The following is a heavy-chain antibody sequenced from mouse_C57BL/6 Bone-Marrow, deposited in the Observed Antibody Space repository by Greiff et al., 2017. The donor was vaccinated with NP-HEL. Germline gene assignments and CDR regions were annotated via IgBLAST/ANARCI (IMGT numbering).Heavy chain of an antibody. D-gene: IGHD1-1*01. Sequence: QVQLQQSGAELARPGASVKLSCKASGYSFTSYGISWVQQSTGQGLEWIGEIYPRSGNTYYNAKFKGKATLTADKSTSTAYMVLRILTSEDSAVYFCAIITRRGYAMDYWGQGTSVTVSS. CDR1: GYSFTSYG. CDR2: IYPRSGNT. J-gene: IGHJ4*01. CDR3: AIITRRGYAMDY. V-gene: IGHV1-81*01.